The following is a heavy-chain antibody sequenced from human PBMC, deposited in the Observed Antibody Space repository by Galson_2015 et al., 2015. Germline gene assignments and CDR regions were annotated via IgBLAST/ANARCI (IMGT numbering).Heavy chain of an antibody. V-gene: IGHV3-30-3*01. CDR2: ISYDGSNK. D-gene: IGHD2-15*01. CDR1: GFTFSSYA. Sequence: SLRLSCAASGFTFSSYAMHWVRQAPGKGLEWVAVISYDGSNKYYADSVKGRFTISTDNSKNTLYLQMNSLRAEDTAVYYCARDLGKGSYNWFDPWGQGTMVTVSS. J-gene: IGHJ5*02. CDR3: ARDLGKGSYNWFDP.